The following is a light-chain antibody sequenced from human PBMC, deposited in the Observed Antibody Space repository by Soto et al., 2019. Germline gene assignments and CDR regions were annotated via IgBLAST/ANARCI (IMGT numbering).Light chain of an antibody. J-gene: IGKJ5*01. CDR2: KVS. V-gene: IGKV2-30*02. CDR1: QGLVHSDGNTY. Sequence: DVVVTPSPLSLPVTLGQAASISCRSSQGLVHSDGNTYLSWFHQXPAHSPRRLXHKVSNRDSGVPDRFSGSGSGTDFTLKISRVEAEDVGAYYCMQGTHWPPITFGQGTRLEIK. CDR3: MQGTHWPPIT.